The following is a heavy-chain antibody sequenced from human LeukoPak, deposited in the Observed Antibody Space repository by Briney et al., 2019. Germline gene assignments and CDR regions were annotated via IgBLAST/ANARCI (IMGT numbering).Heavy chain of an antibody. CDR1: GYTLTELS. D-gene: IGHD2-2*02. J-gene: IGHJ1*01. CDR3: ATRRVVPAAIGEYFQH. CDR2: FDPEDGET. Sequence: ASVKVSCKVSGYTLTELSMHWVRQAPGKGLEWMGGFDPEDGETIYAQKFQGRVTMTEDTSTDTAYMELSSLRSEDTAVYYCATRRVVPAAIGEYFQHWGQGTLVTVSS. V-gene: IGHV1-24*01.